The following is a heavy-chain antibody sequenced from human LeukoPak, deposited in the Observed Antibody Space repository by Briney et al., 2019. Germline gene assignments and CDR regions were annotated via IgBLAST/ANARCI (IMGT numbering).Heavy chain of an antibody. CDR1: GGSFSGHY. Sequence: MPSETLSLTCAVYGGSFSGHYWSWIRQPPGKGLEWIGEINHSGSTNYNPSLKSRVTISVDTSKKQFSLKLSSVTAADTAVYYCARVSRCSGGSCSLSYYMDVWGKGTTVTVSS. CDR2: INHSGST. V-gene: IGHV4-34*01. D-gene: IGHD2-15*01. CDR3: ARVSRCSGGSCSLSYYMDV. J-gene: IGHJ6*03.